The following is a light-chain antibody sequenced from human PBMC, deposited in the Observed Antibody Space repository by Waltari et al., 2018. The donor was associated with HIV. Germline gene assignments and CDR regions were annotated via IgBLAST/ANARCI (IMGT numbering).Light chain of an antibody. Sequence: EIVLTQFLATLSMPPGERATLSCRASQSVSDYLAWYQQKPGQAPRLLIYDASNRATGIPARFSGSGSGTDFTLTISSLEPEDFAVYYCQQRSYWRRALTCGGETKVEIK. CDR1: QSVSDY. CDR2: DAS. V-gene: IGKV3-11*01. J-gene: IGKJ4*01. CDR3: QQRSYWRRALT.